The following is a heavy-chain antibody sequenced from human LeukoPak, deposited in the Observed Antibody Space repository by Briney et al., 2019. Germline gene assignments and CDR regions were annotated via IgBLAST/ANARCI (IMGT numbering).Heavy chain of an antibody. Sequence: PSETLSLTCTVSGGSIISHQWSWIRQPAGKGLEWIGRIHISGSTNYNPSLKSRVTISIDKSKKQFSLNLSAVTAADTAVYYCARDYYDNSGDFPFDRWGQRTLVTVS. CDR1: GGSIISHQ. J-gene: IGHJ4*02. CDR3: ARDYYDNSGDFPFDR. D-gene: IGHD3-22*01. CDR2: IHISGST. V-gene: IGHV4-4*07.